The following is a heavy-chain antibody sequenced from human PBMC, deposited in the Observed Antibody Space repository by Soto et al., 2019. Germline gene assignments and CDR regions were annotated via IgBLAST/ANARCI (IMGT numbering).Heavy chain of an antibody. CDR1: GGSISSSNW. Sequence: PSETLSLTCAVSGGSISSSNWWSWVRQPPGKGLEWIGEIYHSGSTNYNPSLKSRVTISVDKSKNQFSLKLSSVTAADTAVYYCARDATYYYDSSGSHRAFDIWGQGTMVTVSS. V-gene: IGHV4-4*02. CDR3: ARDATYYYDSSGSHRAFDI. CDR2: IYHSGST. J-gene: IGHJ3*02. D-gene: IGHD3-22*01.